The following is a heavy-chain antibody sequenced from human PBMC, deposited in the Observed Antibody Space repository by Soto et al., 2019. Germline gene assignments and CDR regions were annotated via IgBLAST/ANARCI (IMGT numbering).Heavy chain of an antibody. Sequence: EVQLVESGGGLVQPGGSLRLSCAASGFSISSYWMNWVRQAPGKGLEWVAIIRKDGSEKYYVDSVKGRFTISRDNAKNSLYLQMNSPRDDDTAVYYCAGGCGWLSDYWGRGTLVTVSS. J-gene: IGHJ4*02. CDR3: AGGCGWLSDY. V-gene: IGHV3-7*03. CDR1: GFSISSYW. D-gene: IGHD6-19*01. CDR2: IRKDGSEK.